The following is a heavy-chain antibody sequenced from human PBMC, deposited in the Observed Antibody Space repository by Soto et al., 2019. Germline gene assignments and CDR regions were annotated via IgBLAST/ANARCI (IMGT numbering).Heavy chain of an antibody. CDR1: GYTFTSYA. J-gene: IGHJ4*02. Sequence: ASVKVSCKASGYTFTSYAMHWVRQAPGQRLEWMGWINAGNGNTKYSQKFQGRVTITRDTSASTAYMELSSLRSEDTAVYYCARDYRHHSSGYSYYFDYWGQGTLVAVSS. CDR2: INAGNGNT. D-gene: IGHD3-22*01. V-gene: IGHV1-3*01. CDR3: ARDYRHHSSGYSYYFDY.